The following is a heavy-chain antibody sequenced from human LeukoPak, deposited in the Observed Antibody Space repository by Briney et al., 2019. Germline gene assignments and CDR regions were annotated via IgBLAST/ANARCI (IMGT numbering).Heavy chain of an antibody. CDR1: GGAISSYY. D-gene: IGHD1-26*01. J-gene: IGHJ6*02. V-gene: IGHV4-59*01. CDR2: IYYSGST. CDR3: ARVRWDGYYYYYGMDV. Sequence: SETLSLTCTVSGGAISSYYWSWIRQPPGKGLEWIGYIYYSGSTNYNPSLKSRVTISVDTSKNQFSLKLSSVTAADTAVYYCARVRWDGYYYYYGMDVWGQGTTATVSS.